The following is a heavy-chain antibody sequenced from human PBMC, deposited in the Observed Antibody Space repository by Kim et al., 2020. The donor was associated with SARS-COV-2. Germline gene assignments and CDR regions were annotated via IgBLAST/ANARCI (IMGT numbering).Heavy chain of an antibody. CDR3: ARHRLRFFVLSPGPLHYYRMEV. D-gene: IGHD3-3*01. V-gene: IGHV3-23*01. CDR2: ISANGADT. Sequence: GGSLRLSCAASGFTFSSYAMNWVRLVPGKGLEWVSTISANGADTYYGDSVEGRFTISRDNSNDTVYLQMNSLRVEDTATYYCARHRLRFFVLSPGPLHYYRMEVWCHGTSVTLSS. CDR1: GFTFSSYA. J-gene: IGHJ6*02.